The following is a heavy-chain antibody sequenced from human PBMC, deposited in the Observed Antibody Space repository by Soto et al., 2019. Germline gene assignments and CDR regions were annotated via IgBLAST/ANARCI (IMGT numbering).Heavy chain of an antibody. J-gene: IGHJ4*02. Sequence: ASVKVSCKASGYTFTGYYMHWVRQAPGQGLEWMGWINPNSGGTNYAQKFQGWVTMTRDTSISTAYMELSRLRSDDTAVYYCARGGADRSSTRCWSVYFDYWGQGTLVTVSS. CDR3: ARGGADRSSTRCWSVYFDY. D-gene: IGHD2-2*01. CDR2: INPNSGGT. CDR1: GYTFTGYY. V-gene: IGHV1-2*04.